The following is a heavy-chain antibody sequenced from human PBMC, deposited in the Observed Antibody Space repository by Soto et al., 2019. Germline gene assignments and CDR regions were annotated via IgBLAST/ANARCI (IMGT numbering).Heavy chain of an antibody. Sequence: QLQLQESGSGLVKPSQTLSLTCAVSGGSISSGGYSGSWIRQPPGKGLEWIGYIYHSGSTYYNPSLKSRVTISVDRSKNQFSLKLSSVTAADTAVYYCARGEIHYYYYGMDVWGQGTTVTVSS. CDR1: GGSISSGGYS. CDR2: IYHSGST. CDR3: ARGEIHYYYYGMDV. J-gene: IGHJ6*02. V-gene: IGHV4-30-2*01.